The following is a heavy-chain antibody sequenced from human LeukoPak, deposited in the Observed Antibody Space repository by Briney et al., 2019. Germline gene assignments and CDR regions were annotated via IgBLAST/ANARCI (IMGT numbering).Heavy chain of an antibody. V-gene: IGHV4-59*01. CDR3: ARSGYSNFDY. D-gene: IGHD3-3*01. CDR1: GGSISSYY. Sequence: PSETLSLTCTVSGGSISSYYWSWIRQPPGKGLEWIGYIYYSGSTNYNPSLKSRATISVDTSKNQFSLKLSSVTAADTAVYYCARSGYSNFDYWGQGTLVTVSS. J-gene: IGHJ4*02. CDR2: IYYSGST.